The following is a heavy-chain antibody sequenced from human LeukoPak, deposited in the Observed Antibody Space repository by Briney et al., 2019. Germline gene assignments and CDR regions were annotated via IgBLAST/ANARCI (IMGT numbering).Heavy chain of an antibody. CDR3: AKDYYDSSGSSDY. CDR2: ISYDGSNK. Sequence: PGGSLRLSCAASGFTFSSYAMSWVRQAPGKGLEWVAVISYDGSNKYYADSVKGRFTISRDNSKNTLYLQMNSLRAEDTAVYYCAKDYYDSSGSSDYWGQGTLVTVSS. J-gene: IGHJ4*02. D-gene: IGHD3-22*01. V-gene: IGHV3-30*18. CDR1: GFTFSSYA.